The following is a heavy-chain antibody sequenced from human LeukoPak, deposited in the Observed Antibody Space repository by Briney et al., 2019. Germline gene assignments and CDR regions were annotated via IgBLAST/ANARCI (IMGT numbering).Heavy chain of an antibody. CDR2: IYYSGST. J-gene: IGHJ4*02. V-gene: IGHV4-59*08. Sequence: SETLSLTCSVAGGSMSSYYWSWIRQPPGKGLEWIGYIYYSGSTNYNPSLKSRVTISVDTSKNQFSLKLSSVTAADTAVYYCASLRLGYCSGGSCAKGFDYWGQGTLVTVSS. CDR3: ASLRLGYCSGGSCAKGFDY. CDR1: GGSMSSYY. D-gene: IGHD2-15*01.